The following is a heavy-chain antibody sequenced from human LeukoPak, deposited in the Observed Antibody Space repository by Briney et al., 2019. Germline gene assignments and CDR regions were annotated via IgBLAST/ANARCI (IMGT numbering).Heavy chain of an antibody. D-gene: IGHD3-10*01. J-gene: IGHJ4*02. V-gene: IGHV3-30*04. CDR1: GFTFSNFA. Sequence: GGSLRLFCAASGFTFSNFAMHWVRQAPGKGLEWVAGISYDAGKTYYADSVRGRFTISRDTSKNTLYLQMNGLRAEDTAVYYCARDSGRSATYFNYWGQGTLVTVSS. CDR3: ARDSGRSATYFNY. CDR2: ISYDAGKT.